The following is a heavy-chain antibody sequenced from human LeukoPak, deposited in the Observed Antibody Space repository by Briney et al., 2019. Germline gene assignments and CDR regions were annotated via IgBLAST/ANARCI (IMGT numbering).Heavy chain of an antibody. CDR1: GFTFSSYW. D-gene: IGHD1-7*01. Sequence: GGSLRLSCPASGFTFSSYWMHWVRQAPGKGLVWVSRINSDGSSTTYADSVKGRFTISRDNAKNTLYLQMNSLRAEDTAVYYCARDRNWNFLPEFDPWGQGTLVTVSS. V-gene: IGHV3-74*01. J-gene: IGHJ5*02. CDR3: ARDRNWNFLPEFDP. CDR2: INSDGSST.